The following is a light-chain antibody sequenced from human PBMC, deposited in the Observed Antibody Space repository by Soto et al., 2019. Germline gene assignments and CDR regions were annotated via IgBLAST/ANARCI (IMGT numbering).Light chain of an antibody. V-gene: IGLV2-14*01. Sequence: QSVLTQPASVSGSPGQSITISCTVTSSDFGGYNYVSWYQQHPGQAPKLMIYEVSNRPTGVSNRFSGSTSRITASLTISGLRADDDADDYCSTFTTSRTWVFGGGTKVTVL. CDR2: EVS. J-gene: IGLJ3*02. CDR1: SSDFGGYNY. CDR3: STFTTSRTWV.